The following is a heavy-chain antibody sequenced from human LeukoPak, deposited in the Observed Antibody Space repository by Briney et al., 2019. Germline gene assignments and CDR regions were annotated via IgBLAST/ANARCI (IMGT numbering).Heavy chain of an antibody. CDR3: AGGTIAVAGSGSFEI. Sequence: GAPVKVSYTPSGGTFNTHSIVWGRRAPGQGLEWMGRIIPILNLPNYAQKFKARVTITADKSTGTAYMELSSLKYDDTGVYYCAGGTIAVAGSGSFEIWGQGTLVTVSS. CDR1: GGTFNTHS. D-gene: IGHD6-19*01. CDR2: IIPILNLP. J-gene: IGHJ3*02. V-gene: IGHV1-69*02.